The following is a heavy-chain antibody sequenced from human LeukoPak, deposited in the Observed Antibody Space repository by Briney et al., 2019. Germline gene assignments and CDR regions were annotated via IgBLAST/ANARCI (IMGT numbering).Heavy chain of an antibody. J-gene: IGHJ5*02. CDR3: ARRGEQWLVPNWFDP. D-gene: IGHD6-19*01. V-gene: IGHV4-39*01. CDR1: GGSISSSSYY. Sequence: SETLSLTCTVSGGSISSSSYYWGWIRQPPGKGLEWIGSIYYSGSTYYNPSLKSRVTISVDTSKNQFSLKLSSVTAADTAVYYCARRGEQWLVPNWFDPWGQGTLVTVSS. CDR2: IYYSGST.